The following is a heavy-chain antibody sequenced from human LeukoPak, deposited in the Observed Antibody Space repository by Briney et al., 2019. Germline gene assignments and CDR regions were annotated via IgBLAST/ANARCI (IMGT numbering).Heavy chain of an antibody. CDR1: GDSISTYH. D-gene: IGHD5-18*01. CDR3: ARDKRHSYGRYFDP. J-gene: IGHJ4*02. CDR2: MQSSGNS. V-gene: IGHV4-59*01. Sequence: SETLSLTCSVSGDSISTYHWNWIRKPPRKGLEWIGFMQSSGNSNYNPSLKSRVTRVGDPSKNQFVLNLRSVTAADTAVYYCARDKRHSYGRYFDPWGQGMLVTVSS.